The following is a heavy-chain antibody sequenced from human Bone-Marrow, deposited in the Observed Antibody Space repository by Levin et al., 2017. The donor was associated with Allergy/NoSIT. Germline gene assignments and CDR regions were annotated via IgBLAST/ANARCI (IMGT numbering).Heavy chain of an antibody. D-gene: IGHD3-22*01. J-gene: IGHJ4*02. Sequence: PGGSLRLSCAASGFTFSSYEMNWVRQAPGKGLEWVSYISSSGSTIYYADSVKGRFTISRDNAKNSLYLQMNSLRAEDTAVYYCARGDYYDSSGYYFVYWGQGTLVTVSS. CDR1: GFTFSSYE. CDR3: ARGDYYDSSGYYFVY. CDR2: ISSSGSTI. V-gene: IGHV3-48*03.